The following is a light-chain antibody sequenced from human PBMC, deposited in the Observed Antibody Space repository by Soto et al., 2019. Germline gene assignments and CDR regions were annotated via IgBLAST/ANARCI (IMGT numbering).Light chain of an antibody. CDR1: QSVSNF. CDR2: DAP. Sequence: EIVLTQSPATLSLSPGERATLSCRASQSVSNFLAWYQQKPGQAPRLLIYDAPTRATGIPARFSGSGSGTDFALTISSLEPEDNAVYYCQQRRTWPPLTFGGGTKVEIK. J-gene: IGKJ4*01. CDR3: QQRRTWPPLT. V-gene: IGKV3-11*01.